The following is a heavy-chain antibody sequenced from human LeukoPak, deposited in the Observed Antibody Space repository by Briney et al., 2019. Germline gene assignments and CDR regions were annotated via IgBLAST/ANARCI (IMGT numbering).Heavy chain of an antibody. CDR1: GYTFTGYY. J-gene: IGHJ5*02. D-gene: IGHD2-2*01. V-gene: IGHV1-2*02. Sequence: ASVKLSCKASGYTFTGYYMHWVRQAPGQGLEWMGWINPNSGGTNYAQKFQGRVTMTRDTSISTAYMELSRLRSDDTAVYYCARSRVPAAHNWFDPWGQGTLVTVSS. CDR2: INPNSGGT. CDR3: ARSRVPAAHNWFDP.